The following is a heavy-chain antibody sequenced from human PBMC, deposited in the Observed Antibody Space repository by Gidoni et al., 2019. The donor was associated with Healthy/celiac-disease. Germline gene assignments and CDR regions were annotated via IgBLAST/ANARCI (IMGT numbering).Heavy chain of an antibody. D-gene: IGHD2-21*02. CDR2: IWYDGSNK. J-gene: IGHJ4*02. V-gene: IGHV3-33*01. CDR1: GFTFSSYG. CDR3: ARDRTLSRPGYCGGDCYPFDY. Sequence: QVQLVESGGGVVQPGRSLRLSCAASGFTFSSYGMHWSRQAPGKGLEWVAVIWYDGSNKYYADSVKGRFTISRDNSKNTLYLQMNSLRAEDTAVYYCARDRTLSRPGYCGGDCYPFDYWGQGTLVTVSS.